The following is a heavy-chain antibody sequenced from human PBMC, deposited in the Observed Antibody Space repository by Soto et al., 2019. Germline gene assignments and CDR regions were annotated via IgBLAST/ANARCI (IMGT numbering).Heavy chain of an antibody. V-gene: IGHV4-39*01. CDR1: GDSISSSSYY. Sequence: SETLSLTCTVSGDSISSSSYYWGWIRQPPGKGLEWIGSIYYSGSTYYNPSLKSRVTISVDTSKNQFSLKLSSVTAADTAVYYCASLIGYSYGYYFDYWGQGTLVTVSS. CDR2: IYYSGST. D-gene: IGHD5-18*01. J-gene: IGHJ4*02. CDR3: ASLIGYSYGYYFDY.